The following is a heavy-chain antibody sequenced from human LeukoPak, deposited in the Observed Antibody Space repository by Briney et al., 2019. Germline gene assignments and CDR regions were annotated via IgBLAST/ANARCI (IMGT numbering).Heavy chain of an antibody. J-gene: IGHJ4*02. V-gene: IGHV1-2*02. Sequence: GASVKVSCKSSGYTFTGYYIHWVRQAPGQGLEWMGWLNPKNGGTNFARKFQARVTTTRDRSIDTIYMELSGLTSDDTAVYYCARDRGTYMLSHFDYWGQGTLVTVSS. CDR1: GYTFTGYY. CDR3: ARDRGTYMLSHFDY. D-gene: IGHD1-26*01. CDR2: LNPKNGGT.